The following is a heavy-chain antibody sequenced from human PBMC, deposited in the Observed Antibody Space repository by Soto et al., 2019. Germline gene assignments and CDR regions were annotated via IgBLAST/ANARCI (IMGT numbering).Heavy chain of an antibody. CDR1: GGSISSGGYY. CDR3: ARGAASSGWYYGDWFDP. V-gene: IGHV4-31*03. CDR2: IYYSGST. Sequence: QVQLQESGPGLVKPSQTLSLTCTVSGGSISSGGYYWSRIRQHPGKGLEWIGYIYYSGSTYYNPSLKSRVTISVDPSKNQFSLKLSAVTAADTAVYYCARGAASSGWYYGDWFDPWGQGTLVTVSS. D-gene: IGHD6-19*01. J-gene: IGHJ5*02.